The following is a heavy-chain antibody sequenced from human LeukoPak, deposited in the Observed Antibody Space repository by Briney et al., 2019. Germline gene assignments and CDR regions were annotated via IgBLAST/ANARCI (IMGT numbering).Heavy chain of an antibody. J-gene: IGHJ5*02. CDR2: ISWNSGSI. CDR3: AKGQWQWLGNWFDP. Sequence: GRSLRLSCAPSGFTSDDYAMYWVRPAPGRGVAGVSGISWNSGSINYADSVKGRFTISRDNAKNSLYLQMNSLRAEDTALYYCAKGQWQWLGNWFDPWGQGTLVTVSS. D-gene: IGHD6-19*01. V-gene: IGHV3-9*02. CDR1: GFTSDDYA.